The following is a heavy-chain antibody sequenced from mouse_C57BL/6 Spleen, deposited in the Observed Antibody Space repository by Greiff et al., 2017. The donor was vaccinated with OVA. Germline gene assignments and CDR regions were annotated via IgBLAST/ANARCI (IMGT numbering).Heavy chain of an antibody. V-gene: IGHV5-17*01. D-gene: IGHD1-1*01. CDR1: GFTFSDYG. CDR3: ARQDPYYGSSSWFAY. Sequence: EVHLVESGGGLVKPGGSLKLSCAASGFTFSDYGMHWVRQAPEKGLEWVAYISSGSSTIYYADTVKGRFTISRDNAKNTLFLQMTSLRSEDTAMYYCARQDPYYGSSSWFAYWGQGTLVTVSA. CDR2: ISSGSSTI. J-gene: IGHJ3*01.